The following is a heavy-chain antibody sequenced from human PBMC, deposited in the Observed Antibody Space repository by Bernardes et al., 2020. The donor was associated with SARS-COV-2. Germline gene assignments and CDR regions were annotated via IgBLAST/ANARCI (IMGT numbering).Heavy chain of an antibody. Sequence: SESLSLTCSVSSGSISSGGSYWGWHRQPPGKGLEWLGHIYYGGNTYYNPSLKSRITISVDRSKNHFSLTLNSVTAADTAVYYCARATMTRSFDYWGQGTLVTVSS. V-gene: IGHV4-31*03. CDR3: ARATMTRSFDY. CDR1: SGSISSGGSY. CDR2: IYYGGNT. D-gene: IGHD3-22*01. J-gene: IGHJ4*02.